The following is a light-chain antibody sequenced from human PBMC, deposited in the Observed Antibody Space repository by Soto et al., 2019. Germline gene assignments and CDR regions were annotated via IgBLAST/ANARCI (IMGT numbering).Light chain of an antibody. CDR3: QLYSGSPWT. CDR1: QSISHKY. Sequence: IVLTQSPGTLSLSPGERATLSCRASQSISHKYSAWYQQEPGQAPRLLIHGVSIRATGIPDRFSGSGSGTDFTLTISRLEPEDFAVYDCQLYSGSPWTFGQGTKVEIK. V-gene: IGKV3-20*01. J-gene: IGKJ1*01. CDR2: GVS.